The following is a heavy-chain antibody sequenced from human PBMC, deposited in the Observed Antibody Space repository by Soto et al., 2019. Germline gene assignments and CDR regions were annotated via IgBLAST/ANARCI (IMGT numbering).Heavy chain of an antibody. V-gene: IGHV4-59*01. J-gene: IGHJ5*02. D-gene: IGHD6-13*01. Sequence: QVQLQESGPGLVKPSETLSLTCTVSGGSISSYYWSWIRQPPGKGLEWIGYIYYSGSTNYNPSLKSRVTISVDTSKNQFSLKLSSVTAADTAVYCCARFELNIAAAWFDPWGQGTLVTVSS. CDR2: IYYSGST. CDR3: ARFELNIAAAWFDP. CDR1: GGSISSYY.